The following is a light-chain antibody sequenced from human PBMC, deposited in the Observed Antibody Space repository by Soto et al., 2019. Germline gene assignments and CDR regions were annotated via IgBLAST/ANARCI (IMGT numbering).Light chain of an antibody. CDR2: DAS. V-gene: IGKV1-5*01. J-gene: IGKJ1*01. Sequence: DIQMTQSPSTLSASAGDRVTITCRPSQSISSWLAWYQQKPGKAPKLLIYDASNLESGVPSRFSGSGSGPQFTHIISCLQPDDFASYNCQQYNRGRTFGQVTKVDIK. CDR1: QSISSW. CDR3: QQYNRGRT.